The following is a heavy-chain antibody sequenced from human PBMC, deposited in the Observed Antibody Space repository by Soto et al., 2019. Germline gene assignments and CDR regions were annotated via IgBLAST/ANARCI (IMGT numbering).Heavy chain of an antibody. CDR1: GFTVSSNY. CDR3: ARGAAYSSGPSGY. D-gene: IGHD6-25*01. V-gene: IGHV3-53*04. Sequence: GGSLRLSCAASGFTVSSNYMSWVRQAPGKGLEWVSVIYSGGSTYYADSVKGRFTISRHNSKNTLYLQMNSLRAEDTAVYYCARGAAYSSGPSGYWGQGTLVTVSS. CDR2: IYSGGST. J-gene: IGHJ4*02.